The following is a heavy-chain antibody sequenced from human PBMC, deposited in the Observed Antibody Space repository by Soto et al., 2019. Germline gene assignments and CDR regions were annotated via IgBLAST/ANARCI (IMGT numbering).Heavy chain of an antibody. CDR3: ASPVATAGTPLYFSVLDA. CDR2: IDSYGSET. J-gene: IGHJ6*01. D-gene: IGHD6-25*01. Sequence: EAQLVESGGGLSQPGGSLRLSCAASGFTFRSYWMHWVRQVPGKGLVWVSRIDSYGSETNYADSVKGRFTISRDNAKNTVYLQMNSLRTEDTGVYYGASPVATAGTPLYFSVLDAWGQGTTVTVSS. V-gene: IGHV3-74*01. CDR1: GFTFRSYW.